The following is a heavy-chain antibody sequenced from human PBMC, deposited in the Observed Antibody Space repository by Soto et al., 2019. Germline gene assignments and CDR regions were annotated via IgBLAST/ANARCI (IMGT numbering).Heavy chain of an antibody. D-gene: IGHD3-3*01. CDR2: INPSGGST. J-gene: IGHJ4*02. CDR1: GYTFTSYY. V-gene: IGHV1-46*01. CDR3: ARYNGDYDFWSGPGGIDY. Sequence: ASVKVSCKASGYTFTSYYMHWVLQAPGQGLEWMGIINPSGGSTSYAQKFQGRVTMTRDTSTSTVYMELSSLRSEDTAVYYCARYNGDYDFWSGPGGIDYWGQGTLVTLSS.